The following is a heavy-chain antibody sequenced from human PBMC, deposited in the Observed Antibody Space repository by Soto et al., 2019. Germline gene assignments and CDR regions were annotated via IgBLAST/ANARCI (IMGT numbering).Heavy chain of an antibody. Sequence: LSLTCAVYGGSFSGYYWSWIRQPPGKGLEWVAVISYDGYSRSYADSVKGRSTISRDNSKDTLYLQMDSLRPEDTAVYYCAKDQENGAYDTTRPTDYWGQGTLVTVSS. CDR3: AKDQENGAYDTTRPTDY. CDR2: ISYDGYSR. CDR1: GGSFSGYY. V-gene: IGHV3-30*18. D-gene: IGHD3-22*01. J-gene: IGHJ4*02.